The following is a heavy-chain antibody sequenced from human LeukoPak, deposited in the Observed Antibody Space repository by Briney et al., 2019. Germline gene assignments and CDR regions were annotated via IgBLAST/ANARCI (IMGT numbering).Heavy chain of an antibody. V-gene: IGHV3-53*04. D-gene: IGHD5-18*01. J-gene: IGHJ5*02. CDR3: ARTGYSYGYGDNWFDP. Sequence: PSETLSLTCTVSGGSTSSYYWSWVRQAPGKGLEWVSVIYSGGSTYYADSVKGRFTISRHNSKNTLYLQMNSLRAEDTAVYYCARTGYSYGYGDNWFDPWGQGTLVTVSS. CDR1: GGSTSSYY. CDR2: IYSGGST.